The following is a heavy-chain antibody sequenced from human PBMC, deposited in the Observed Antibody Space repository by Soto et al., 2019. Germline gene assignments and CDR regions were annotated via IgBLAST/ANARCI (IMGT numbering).Heavy chain of an antibody. D-gene: IGHD3-9*01. Sequence: SVKVSCKASGGTFSSYAISWVRQAPGQGLEWMGGIIPIFGTANYAQKFQGRVTITADESTSTAYMELSSLRSEDTAVYYCASPSPYYDILTGYYRAHDAFDIWGQGTMVTVSS. CDR2: IIPIFGTA. J-gene: IGHJ3*02. V-gene: IGHV1-69*13. CDR3: ASPSPYYDILTGYYRAHDAFDI. CDR1: GGTFSSYA.